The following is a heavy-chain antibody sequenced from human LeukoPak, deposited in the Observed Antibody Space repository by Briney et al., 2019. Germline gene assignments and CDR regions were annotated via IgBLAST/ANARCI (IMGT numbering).Heavy chain of an antibody. D-gene: IGHD1-1*01. CDR2: VSAANNP. CDR1: GYIFTPHH. J-gene: IGHJ4*02. V-gene: IGHV1-3*01. CDR3: ARDRGGTGDFDY. Sequence: GASVKVSCKTSGYIFTPHHIHWMRQAPGQGLELLGWVSAANNPEYSQKFQGRVVITRDASATTSYLELNSLRSEDTAVYYCARDRGGTGDFDYWGQGTLVTVSS.